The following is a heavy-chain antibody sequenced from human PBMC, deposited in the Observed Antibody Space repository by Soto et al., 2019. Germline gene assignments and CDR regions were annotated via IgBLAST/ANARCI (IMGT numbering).Heavy chain of an antibody. CDR1: GFTFSNAW. J-gene: IGHJ6*02. V-gene: IGHV3-15*07. CDR3: TTGADSSSWYYGMDV. CDR2: IKSKTDGGTT. D-gene: IGHD6-13*01. Sequence: GGAVRLSCAASGFTFSNAWMKWVRQAPGKGLEWVGRIKSKTDGGTTDYAAPVKGRFTISRDDSKNTLYLQMNSLKTEDTAVYYCTTGADSSSWYYGMDVWGQGTTVTVSS.